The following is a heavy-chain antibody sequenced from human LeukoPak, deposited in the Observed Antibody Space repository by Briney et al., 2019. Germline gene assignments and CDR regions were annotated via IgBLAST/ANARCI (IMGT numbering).Heavy chain of an antibody. CDR2: INSSGTT. V-gene: IGHV4-61*02. Sequence: SGPTLVNPSQTLSLTCTVSGDSISSGSFHGSWIRQPAGKGLEWIWRINSSGTTTYNPSLRSRVIISVDTSKNQFSLKLSSVSAADTAVYYCAGDYYDSSGYYDPNAFDIWGQGTMLTVSS. D-gene: IGHD3-22*01. CDR3: AGDYYDSSGYYDPNAFDI. CDR1: GDSISSGSFH. J-gene: IGHJ3*02.